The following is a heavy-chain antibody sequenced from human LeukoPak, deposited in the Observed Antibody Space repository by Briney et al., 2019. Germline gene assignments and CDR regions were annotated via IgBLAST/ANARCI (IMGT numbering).Heavy chain of an antibody. CDR2: ISYDGSNK. CDR3: AKDLGSSRAYYFDY. D-gene: IGHD1-26*01. CDR1: GFTFSSYG. V-gene: IGHV3-30*18. Sequence: PGGSLRLSCAASGFTFSSYGMHWVRQAPGKGLEWVAVISYDGSNKYYADSVKGRFTISRDNSKNTLYLQMNSLRAEDTAVYYCAKDLGSSRAYYFDYWGQGTLVTVSS. J-gene: IGHJ4*02.